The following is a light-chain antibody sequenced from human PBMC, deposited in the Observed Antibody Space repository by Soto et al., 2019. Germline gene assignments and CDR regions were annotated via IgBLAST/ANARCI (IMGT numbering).Light chain of an antibody. V-gene: IGKV3-20*01. Sequence: LTQSPGTLSSSPGDRATLTCRASQSVSSSYFAWYQQQPGPAPSLLYDGASSRTTGIPDRFSGSGAGTDFTPTISRLEPEDFAVYYRQQYGSSGTFGQGTKVDIK. CDR2: GAS. J-gene: IGKJ1*01. CDR3: QQYGSSGT. CDR1: QSVSSSY.